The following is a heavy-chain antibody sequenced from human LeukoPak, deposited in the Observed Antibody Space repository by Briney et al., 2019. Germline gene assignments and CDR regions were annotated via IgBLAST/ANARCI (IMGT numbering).Heavy chain of an antibody. J-gene: IGHJ6*03. CDR1: GFTVGSNY. V-gene: IGHV3-53*01. CDR2: IYSGGST. Sequence: GGSLRLSWAASGFTVGSNYMSWVRQAPGKGLEWVSVIYSGGSTYYADSVKGGFTISRDNSKNRRYLKMNGRRAGARAVYHCARESGYYKPDTNYYYYMDVWGTGTTVTVS. D-gene: IGHD3-3*01. CDR3: ARESGYYKPDTNYYYYMDV.